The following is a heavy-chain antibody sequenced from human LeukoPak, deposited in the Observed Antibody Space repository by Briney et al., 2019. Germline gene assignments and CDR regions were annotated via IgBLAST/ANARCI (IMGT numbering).Heavy chain of an antibody. J-gene: IGHJ4*02. V-gene: IGHV3-48*03. CDR1: GFTFSSYE. D-gene: IGHD3-10*01. CDR3: AKNVLWFGELLGYFDY. CDR2: ISSSGSTI. Sequence: GGSLRLSCAASGFTFSSYEMNWVRQAPGKGLEWVSYISSSGSTIYYADSVKGRFTISRDNSKNTLYLQMNSLRAVDTAVYYCAKNVLWFGELLGYFDYWGQGTLVTVSS.